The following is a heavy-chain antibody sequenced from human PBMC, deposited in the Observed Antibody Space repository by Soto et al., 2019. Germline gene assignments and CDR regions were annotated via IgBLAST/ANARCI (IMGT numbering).Heavy chain of an antibody. J-gene: IGHJ5*02. CDR1: GFSLTTRGVG. CDR2: IYWDDDK. V-gene: IGHV2-5*02. Sequence: QITLKESGPTLVKPTQTLTLTCTFSGFSLTTRGVGEGWIPQPPGKALECLALIYWDDDKRYSPSLQSRLSITKDTSKDHVLLTMTNVDPVDTATYSCAHSPNYYHYDWFDPWGQGTLVSVSS. CDR3: AHSPNYYHYDWFDP. D-gene: IGHD3-16*01.